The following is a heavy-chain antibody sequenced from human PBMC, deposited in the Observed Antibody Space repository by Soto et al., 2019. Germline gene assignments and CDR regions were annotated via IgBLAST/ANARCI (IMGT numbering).Heavy chain of an antibody. D-gene: IGHD2-15*01. Sequence: PGGSLRLSCAASGFTFRSYGMHWVRQAPGKGLEWVAVIWYDGSNKYYADSVKGRFTISRDNSKNTLYLQMNSLRAEDTAVYYCARDLDGYCSGGSCYSSWFDPWGQGTLVTVS. V-gene: IGHV3-33*01. CDR1: GFTFRSYG. CDR3: ARDLDGYCSGGSCYSSWFDP. CDR2: IWYDGSNK. J-gene: IGHJ5*02.